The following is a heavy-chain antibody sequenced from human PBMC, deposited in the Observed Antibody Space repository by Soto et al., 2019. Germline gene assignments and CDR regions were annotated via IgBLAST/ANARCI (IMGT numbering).Heavy chain of an antibody. CDR2: IYPGDSDT. V-gene: IGHV5-51*01. CDR1: GYSFTSYW. CDR3: ARPSVAAAGGYYYYGMDV. D-gene: IGHD6-13*01. J-gene: IGHJ6*02. Sequence: GESLKISCKGSGYSFTSYWIGWVRQMPGKGLEWMGIIYPGDSDTRYSPSFQGQVTISADKSISTAYLQWSSLKASDTAMYYCARPSVAAAGGYYYYGMDVWGQGTTVTV.